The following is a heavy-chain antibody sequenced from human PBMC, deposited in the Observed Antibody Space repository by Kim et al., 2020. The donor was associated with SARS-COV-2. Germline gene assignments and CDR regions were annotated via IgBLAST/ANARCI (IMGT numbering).Heavy chain of an antibody. CDR3: ARDRGSSRGNWFDP. Sequence: SVKVSCKASGGTFSSYAISWVRQAPGQGLEWMGGIIPIFGTANYAQKFQGRVTITADKSTSTAYMELSSLRSEDTAVYYCARDRGSSRGNWFDPWGQGTLVTVSS. CDR2: IIPIFGTA. V-gene: IGHV1-69*06. J-gene: IGHJ5*02. D-gene: IGHD6-13*01. CDR1: GGTFSSYA.